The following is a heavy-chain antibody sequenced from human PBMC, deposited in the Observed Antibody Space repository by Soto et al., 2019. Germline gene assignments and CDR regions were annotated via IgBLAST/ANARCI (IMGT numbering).Heavy chain of an antibody. CDR1: GFTFGNYW. D-gene: IGHD4-17*01. V-gene: IGHV3-7*01. CDR3: AHIGPTVTTGYYYYGMDV. Sequence: GGSLRLSCETSGFTFGNYWMSWVRQAPGKALEWAANIKQDGSQKYYVNSVKGRFTVSRDNAKNSLYLQLNSLRAEDTAVYHCAHIGPTVTTGYYYYGMDVWGQGTTVTVSS. CDR2: IKQDGSQK. J-gene: IGHJ6*02.